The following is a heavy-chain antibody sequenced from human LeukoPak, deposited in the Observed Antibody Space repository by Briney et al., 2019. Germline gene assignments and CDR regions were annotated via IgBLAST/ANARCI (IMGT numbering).Heavy chain of an antibody. Sequence: SETLSLTCTVSGGSVSSGSYYWSWIRQPPGKGLEWIGYIYYSESTNYNPSLKSRVTISVDTSKNQFSLKLSSVTAADTAVYYCARLRWLQPYNFDYWGQGTLVTVSS. CDR1: GGSVSSGSYY. CDR3: ARLRWLQPYNFDY. CDR2: IYYSEST. D-gene: IGHD5-24*01. J-gene: IGHJ4*02. V-gene: IGHV4-61*01.